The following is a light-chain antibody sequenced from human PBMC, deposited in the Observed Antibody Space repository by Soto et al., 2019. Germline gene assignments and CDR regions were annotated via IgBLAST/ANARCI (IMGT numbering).Light chain of an antibody. CDR2: GVS. CDR3: SSYTTSSTVV. Sequence: QSALTQPASVFGSPGQSITFSCTGTSSDVGGYNFVSWYQQHPGKAPKLMIYGVSTRPSGVSNRFCGSKSGNTASLTISGLQPEDEADYYCSSYTTSSTVVFGTGTKLTVL. CDR1: SSDVGGYNF. V-gene: IGLV2-14*03. J-gene: IGLJ1*01.